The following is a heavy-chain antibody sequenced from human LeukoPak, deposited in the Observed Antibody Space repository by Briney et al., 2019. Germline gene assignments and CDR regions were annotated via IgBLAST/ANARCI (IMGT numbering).Heavy chain of an antibody. CDR3: AGSPDYYYMDV. V-gene: IGHV4-59*04. Sequence: PSETLSLKCTVSNGSISSHYWSWIRQPPGKGLEWIGYIYYSGTTYYNPSLKSRVTISVDTSKSQFSLKLGSVTAADTAVYYCAGSPDYYYMDVWGKGTTVTVSS. CDR2: IYYSGTT. J-gene: IGHJ6*03. CDR1: NGSISSHY. D-gene: IGHD3-10*01.